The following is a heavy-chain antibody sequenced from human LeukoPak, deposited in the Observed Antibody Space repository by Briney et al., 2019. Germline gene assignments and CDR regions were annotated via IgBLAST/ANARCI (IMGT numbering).Heavy chain of an antibody. D-gene: IGHD2-2*01. V-gene: IGHV4-59*01. CDR1: GGSIDSYY. J-gene: IGHJ4*02. CDR2: IYYTGST. Sequence: SETLSPTCTVSGGSIDSYYWSWIRQPRGKGLEWIGYIYYTGSTEYHPSLKSRVTISLDTSKNQFSLKLTSVTAADTAVYYCARVYQSAEYYFDYWGQGNLVSVSS. CDR3: ARVYQSAEYYFDY.